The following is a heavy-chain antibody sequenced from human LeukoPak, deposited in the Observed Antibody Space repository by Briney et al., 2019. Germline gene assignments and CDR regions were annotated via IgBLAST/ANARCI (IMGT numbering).Heavy chain of an antibody. V-gene: IGHV1-3*01. CDR2: INAGNGNT. D-gene: IGHD6-19*01. J-gene: IGHJ4*02. CDR3: ARGREAVAVTYYFDY. CDR1: GYTFTSYA. Sequence: GASVKVSCKASGYTFTSYAMHWVRQAPGQRLEWIGWINAGNGNTKYSQKFQGRVTITRDTSASTAYMELSSLRSEDTAVYYCARGREAVAVTYYFDYWGQGTLVTVSS.